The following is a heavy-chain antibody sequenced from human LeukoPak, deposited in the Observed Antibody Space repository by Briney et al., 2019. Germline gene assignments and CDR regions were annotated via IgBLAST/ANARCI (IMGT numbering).Heavy chain of an antibody. D-gene: IGHD2-15*01. V-gene: IGHV1-2*02. CDR2: INPNSGGT. Sequence: ASVKVSCKASGYTFTGYYMHWVRQAPGQGLEWMGWINPNSGGTNYAQKFQGRVTMTRDMSTSTVYMELSSLRSEDTAVYYCARDYCSGGSCYIDAFDIWGQGTMVTVSS. CDR1: GYTFTGYY. CDR3: ARDYCSGGSCYIDAFDI. J-gene: IGHJ3*02.